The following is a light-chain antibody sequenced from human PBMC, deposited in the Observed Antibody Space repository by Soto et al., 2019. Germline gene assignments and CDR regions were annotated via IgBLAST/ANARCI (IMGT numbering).Light chain of an antibody. CDR2: SDI. CDR1: SSNIGRNT. Sequence: QSVLTQPPSASGTPGQRVTMSCSGSSSNIGRNTVKWYQHLPGTAPKLLIYSDIQRPSGVPDRFSGSKSGTSASLAISGLQSEDEANYYCAAWDDSLNGVIFGGGTQLTVL. J-gene: IGLJ2*01. CDR3: AAWDDSLNGVI. V-gene: IGLV1-44*01.